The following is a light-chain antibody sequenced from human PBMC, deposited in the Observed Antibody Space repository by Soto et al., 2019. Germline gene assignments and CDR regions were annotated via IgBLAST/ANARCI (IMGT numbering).Light chain of an antibody. Sequence: EIVMTQSPVTLSVSPGERATLSCRASQSVSSNLAWYQQKPGQPPRLLIYGASSRATGIPARFSGSGSGTEFTLTISSLQSEDYEVYYCQQYNMWPPRTFGQGTKVDIK. CDR1: QSVSSN. CDR2: GAS. V-gene: IGKV3D-15*01. J-gene: IGKJ1*01. CDR3: QQYNMWPPRT.